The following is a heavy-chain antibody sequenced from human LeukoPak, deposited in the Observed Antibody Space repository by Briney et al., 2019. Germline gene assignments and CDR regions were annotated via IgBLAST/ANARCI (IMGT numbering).Heavy chain of an antibody. CDR1: GFTFSSYS. V-gene: IGHV3-48*04. D-gene: IGHD3-16*01. CDR3: AGATWDY. CDR2: ISGSSSTI. Sequence: GGSLRLSCAASGFTFSSYSMNWVRQAPGKGLEWVSYISGSSSTIYYADSVKGRFTISRDNAKNSLYLQMNSLRAEDTAVYYCAGATWDYWGQGTLVTVSS. J-gene: IGHJ4*02.